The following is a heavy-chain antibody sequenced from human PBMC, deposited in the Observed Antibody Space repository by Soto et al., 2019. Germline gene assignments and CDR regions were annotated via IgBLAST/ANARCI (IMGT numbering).Heavy chain of an antibody. Sequence: LRLSCAASGFTFDDYAMHWVRQAPGKGLEWVSGISWNSGSIGYADSVKGRFTISRDNAKNSLYLQMNSLRAEDTALYYCAKEISIAAAGTGAYAFDIWGQGTMVTVSS. CDR1: GFTFDDYA. J-gene: IGHJ3*02. V-gene: IGHV3-9*01. D-gene: IGHD6-13*01. CDR2: ISWNSGSI. CDR3: AKEISIAAAGTGAYAFDI.